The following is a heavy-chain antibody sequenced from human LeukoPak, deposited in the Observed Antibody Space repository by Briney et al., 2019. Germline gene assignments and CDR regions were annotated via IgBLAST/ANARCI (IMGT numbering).Heavy chain of an antibody. CDR2: ISYDGSNK. CDR3: AKDTTDIIAGRYFDWTYYYYGMDV. Sequence: GGSLRLSCAASGFTFSSYGMHWVRQAPGKGLEWVAVISYDGSNKNYADSVKGRFTISRDNSKNTLYVQMNSLRPEDTAVYYCAKDTTDIIAGRYFDWTYYYYGMDVWGQGTTVTVSS. D-gene: IGHD3-9*01. CDR1: GFTFSSYG. V-gene: IGHV3-30*18. J-gene: IGHJ6*02.